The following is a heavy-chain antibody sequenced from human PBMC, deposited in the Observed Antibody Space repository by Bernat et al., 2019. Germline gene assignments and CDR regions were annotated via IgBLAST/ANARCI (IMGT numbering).Heavy chain of an antibody. CDR1: GFTFSSYW. CDR3: ARDAKRQRGKFDY. J-gene: IGHJ4*02. V-gene: IGHV3-7*01. Sequence: EVQLVESGGGLVQPGGSLRLSCAASGFTFSSYWMSWVRQAPGKGLEWVANIKQDGSEKYYVDSVKGRFTISRDNAKNSLYLQMNSLRAEDTAVYYCARDAKRQRGKFDYWGQGTLVTVSS. CDR2: IKQDGSEK.